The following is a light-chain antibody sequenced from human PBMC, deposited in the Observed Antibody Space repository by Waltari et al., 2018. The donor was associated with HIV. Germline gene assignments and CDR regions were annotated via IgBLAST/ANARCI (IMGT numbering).Light chain of an antibody. CDR2: KDT. CDR3: QSADTSGTRV. CDR1: ALAKQY. Sequence: SFELTQAPSVSVSPGQTARITCSGDALAKQYSYWYQQKPGQAPVVVIYKDTERPSGIPGRFSGSSAGTTVTLTIRGGQAEDEADYFCQSADTSGTRVFGPGTKVTVL. V-gene: IGLV3-25*03. J-gene: IGLJ1*01.